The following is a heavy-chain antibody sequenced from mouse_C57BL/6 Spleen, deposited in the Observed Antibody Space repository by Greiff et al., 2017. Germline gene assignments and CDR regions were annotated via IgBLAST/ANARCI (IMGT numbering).Heavy chain of an antibody. CDR1: GYTFTDYY. CDR2: IYPGSGNT. V-gene: IGHV1-76*01. J-gene: IGHJ4*01. CDR3: ARERYYYGSHDAMDY. D-gene: IGHD1-1*01. Sequence: VQLKESGAELVRPGASVKLSCKASGYTFTDYYINWVKQRPGQGLEWIARIYPGSGNTYYNEKFKGKATLTAEKSSSTAYMQLSSRTSEDSAVYFCARERYYYGSHDAMDYWGQGTSVTVSS.